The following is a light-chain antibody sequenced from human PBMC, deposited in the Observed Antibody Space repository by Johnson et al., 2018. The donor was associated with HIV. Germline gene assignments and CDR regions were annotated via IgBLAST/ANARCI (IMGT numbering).Light chain of an antibody. CDR2: DNT. CDR1: SSNIGNNY. Sequence: QSVLTQPPSVSAAPGQKVTISCSGSSSNIGNNYVSWYQQLPGTSPKLLISDNTKRTSGIPDRFSGSKSGTSATLAITGLPTGDDADYYCGTWDSSLSSYVFGNGTKFTVL. CDR3: GTWDSSLSSYV. V-gene: IGLV1-51*01. J-gene: IGLJ1*01.